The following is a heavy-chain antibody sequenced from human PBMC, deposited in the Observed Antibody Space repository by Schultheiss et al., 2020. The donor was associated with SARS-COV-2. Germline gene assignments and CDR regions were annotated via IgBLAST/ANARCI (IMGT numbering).Heavy chain of an antibody. Sequence: ASVKVSCKASGYTFTSYYMHWVRQAPGQGLEWMGIINPSGGSTSYAQKFQGRVTMTGDTSISTAYLELRRLKSDDTAVYYCARDGAGTWAFYFYYMDVWGKGTTVTVSS. CDR1: GYTFTSYY. V-gene: IGHV1-46*01. D-gene: IGHD1-1*01. J-gene: IGHJ6*03. CDR3: ARDGAGTWAFYFYYMDV. CDR2: INPSGGST.